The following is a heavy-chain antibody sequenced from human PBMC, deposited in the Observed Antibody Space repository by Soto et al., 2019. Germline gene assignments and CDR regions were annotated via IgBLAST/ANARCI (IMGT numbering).Heavy chain of an antibody. CDR2: INPNSGGT. V-gene: IGHV1-2*04. J-gene: IGHJ3*02. CDR1: GYTFTGYY. D-gene: IGHD2-15*01. Sequence: QVQLVQSGAEVKKPGASVKVSCKASGYTFTGYYMHWVRQAPGQGLEWMGWINPNSGGTNYAQKFQGWVTMTRDTSISTAYMERSRLRSDDTAVYYCAIYCSGGSCYNGYDAFDIWGQGTMVTVSS. CDR3: AIYCSGGSCYNGYDAFDI.